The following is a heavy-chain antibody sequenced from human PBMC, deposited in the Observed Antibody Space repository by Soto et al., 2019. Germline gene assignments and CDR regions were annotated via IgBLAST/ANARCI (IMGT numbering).Heavy chain of an antibody. V-gene: IGHV3-48*03. J-gene: IGHJ4*02. Sequence: GSLRLSCAASGFTFSSYEMNWVRQAPGKGLEWVSYISSRSTGIFYADSVKGRFTISRDDANNSLYLQMNSLRAEDTAIYYCARPRAFDGYDGGYFFDFWGQGTLVTVSS. CDR2: ISSRSTGI. CDR1: GFTFSSYE. CDR3: ARPRAFDGYDGGYFFDF. D-gene: IGHD5-12*01.